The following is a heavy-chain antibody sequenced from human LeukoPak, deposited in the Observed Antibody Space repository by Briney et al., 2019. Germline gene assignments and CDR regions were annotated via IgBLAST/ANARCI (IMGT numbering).Heavy chain of an antibody. D-gene: IGHD3-10*01. Sequence: GGSLRLSCAASGFTFSSYGMHWVRQAPGKGLEWVAVISYDGSNKYYADSVKGRFTISRDNSKNTLYLQMNSLRAEDTAVYYCAKDHMGFGEPYDAFDIWGQGTMVTVSS. CDR3: AKDHMGFGEPYDAFDI. V-gene: IGHV3-30*18. CDR1: GFTFSSYG. J-gene: IGHJ3*02. CDR2: ISYDGSNK.